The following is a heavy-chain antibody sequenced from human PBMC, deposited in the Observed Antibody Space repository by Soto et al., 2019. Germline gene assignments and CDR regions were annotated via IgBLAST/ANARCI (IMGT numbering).Heavy chain of an antibody. CDR1: GFTFSAFA. J-gene: IGHJ4*02. CDR3: ARESYFDY. CDR2: ISSNGGTT. V-gene: IGHV3-64*01. Sequence: EVQLVESGGGLVQPGGSLRLSCAASGFTFSAFAMHWVRQAPGKGLEYVSGISSNGGTTYYATSVKGRFIISRDNSKNTLYLQMGSLRAEGVAVYYCARESYFDYWGQGTLVTVSS.